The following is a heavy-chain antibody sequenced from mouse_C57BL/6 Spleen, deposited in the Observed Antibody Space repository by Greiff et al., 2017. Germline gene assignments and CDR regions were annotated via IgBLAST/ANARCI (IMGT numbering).Heavy chain of an antibody. Sequence: EVQRVESGPVLVKPGASVKMSCKASGYTFTDYYMNWVKQSHGKSLEWIGVINPYNGGTSYNQKFKGKATLTVDKSSSTAYMELNSLTSEDSAVYYCSVAYGYDDYFDYWGQGTTLTVSS. D-gene: IGHD2-2*01. V-gene: IGHV1-19*01. J-gene: IGHJ2*01. CDR2: INPYNGGT. CDR1: GYTFTDYY. CDR3: SVAYGYDDYFDY.